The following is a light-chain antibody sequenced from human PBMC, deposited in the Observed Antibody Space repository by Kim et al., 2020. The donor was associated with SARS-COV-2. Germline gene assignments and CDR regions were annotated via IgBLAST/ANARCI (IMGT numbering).Light chain of an antibody. CDR1: GGQSRYA. Sequence: GASVKLTCTLSGGQSRYAIAWHQQQPEKGPRYLMKLNNDGSHTKGDGIPDRFSGSSSGAERCLTIPSLQSDDEADYYCQTWDTGMVFGGGTQLTVL. J-gene: IGLJ2*01. V-gene: IGLV4-69*01. CDR2: LNNDGSH. CDR3: QTWDTGMV.